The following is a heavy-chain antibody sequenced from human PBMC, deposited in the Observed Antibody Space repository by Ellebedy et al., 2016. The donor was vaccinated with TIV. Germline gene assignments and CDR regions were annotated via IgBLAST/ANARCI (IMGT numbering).Heavy chain of an antibody. D-gene: IGHD2-15*01. V-gene: IGHV4-39*01. J-gene: IGHJ5*02. Sequence: GSLRLSCTVSGGSISSSSYYWGWIRQPPGKGLEWIGEINHSGSTNYNPSLKSRVTISVDTSKNQFSLKLSSVTAADTAVYYCARHVVAAASVSWFDPWGQGTLVTVSS. CDR3: ARHVVAAASVSWFDP. CDR1: GGSISSSSYY. CDR2: INHSGST.